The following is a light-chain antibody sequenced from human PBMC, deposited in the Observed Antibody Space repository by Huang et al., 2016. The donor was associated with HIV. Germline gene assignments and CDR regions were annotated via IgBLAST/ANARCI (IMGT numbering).Light chain of an antibody. Sequence: EIVMTQSPATLSVSPGEGATLSCRASQNIGDKLAWYQQKPGQAPRLLISRPINRATGVPARCNGGGSGTEFTLSIGTLQSDDFAVYFCQQYYDWPLTCGGGTKVEIK. CDR3: QQYYDWPLT. V-gene: IGKV3-15*01. J-gene: IGKJ4*01. CDR2: RPI. CDR1: QNIGDK.